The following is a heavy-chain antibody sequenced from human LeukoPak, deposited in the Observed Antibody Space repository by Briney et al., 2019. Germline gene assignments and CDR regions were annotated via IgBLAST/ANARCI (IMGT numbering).Heavy chain of an antibody. J-gene: IGHJ4*02. CDR3: AKADIVATWSFDY. Sequence: PGGSLRLSCAASGFTFSSYGMHWVRQAPGKGLEWVAVISYDGSNKYYAGSVKGRFTISRDNSKNTLYLQMNSLRAEDTAVYYCAKADIVATWSFDYWGQGTLVTVSS. CDR1: GFTFSSYG. CDR2: ISYDGSNK. V-gene: IGHV3-30*18. D-gene: IGHD5-12*01.